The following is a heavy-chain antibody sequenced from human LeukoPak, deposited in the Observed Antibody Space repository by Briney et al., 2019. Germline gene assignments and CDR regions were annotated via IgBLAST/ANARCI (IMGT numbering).Heavy chain of an antibody. Sequence: GGSLRLSCAASGFTFSSYSMNWVRQAPGKGLECVSFITGSSSYIYYADSVKGRFTISRGNSKNTLYLQMNSLRPEDTAVYYCAKVSGFKITFGGVIDWGQGTLVTVSS. CDR1: GFTFSSYS. CDR3: AKVSGFKITFGGVID. V-gene: IGHV3-21*01. CDR2: ITGSSSYI. D-gene: IGHD3-16*02. J-gene: IGHJ4*02.